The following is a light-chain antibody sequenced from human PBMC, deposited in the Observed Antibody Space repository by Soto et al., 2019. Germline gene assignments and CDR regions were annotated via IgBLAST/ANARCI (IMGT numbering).Light chain of an antibody. J-gene: IGKJ4*01. CDR3: QQRSNWPLT. Sequence: EIVLTQSPATLSLSPGERATLSWRASQSVSSYLAWYQQKPGQAPRLLIYDASNRATGIPARFSGSGSGTDLTLTISSLEPEDFAVYYCQQRSNWPLTFGGGTKVEIK. CDR1: QSVSSY. CDR2: DAS. V-gene: IGKV3-11*01.